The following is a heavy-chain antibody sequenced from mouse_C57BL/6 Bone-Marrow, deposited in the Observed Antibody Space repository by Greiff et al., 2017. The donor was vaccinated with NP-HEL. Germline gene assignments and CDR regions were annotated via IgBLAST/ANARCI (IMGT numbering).Heavy chain of an antibody. Sequence: EVQLQQSGPELVKPGASVKISCKASGYTFTDYYMNWVKQSHGKSLEWIGDINPNNGGTSYNQKFKGKATLTVDKSSSTAYMELRSLTSEDSAVYYCARGGFPDYGGQGTTLTVSA. CDR1: GYTFTDYY. V-gene: IGHV1-26*01. J-gene: IGHJ2*01. CDR2: INPNNGGT. CDR3: ARGGFPDY.